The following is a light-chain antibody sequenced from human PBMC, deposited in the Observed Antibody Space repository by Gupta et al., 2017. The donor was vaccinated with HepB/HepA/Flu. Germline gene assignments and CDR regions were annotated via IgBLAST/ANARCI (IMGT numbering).Light chain of an antibody. CDR3: QSADSSGTYWV. CDR2: KDS. CDR1: ALPKQY. V-gene: IGLV3-25*03. Sequence: SYDLPQPPSLPVSPGQTARITCSGDALPKQYAYWYQQKPGQAPVLVIYKDSERPSGIPERFSGSSSGTTVTLTISGVQAEDEADYYCQSADSSGTYWVFGGGTKLTVL. J-gene: IGLJ3*02.